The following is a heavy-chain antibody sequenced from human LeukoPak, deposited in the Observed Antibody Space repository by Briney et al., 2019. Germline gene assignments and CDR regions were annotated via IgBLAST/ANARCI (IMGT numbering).Heavy chain of an antibody. D-gene: IGHD3-10*01. V-gene: IGHV4-59*01. CDR2: IYYSGST. CDR1: GGSISSYY. J-gene: IGHJ6*03. Sequence: SGTLSLTCTVSGGSISSYYWSWIRQPPGKGLEWIGYIYYSGSTNYNPSLKSRVTISVDTSKNQFSLKLSSVTAADTAVYYCARDGSGSYGYYYYMDVWGKGTTVTVSS. CDR3: ARDGSGSYGYYYYMDV.